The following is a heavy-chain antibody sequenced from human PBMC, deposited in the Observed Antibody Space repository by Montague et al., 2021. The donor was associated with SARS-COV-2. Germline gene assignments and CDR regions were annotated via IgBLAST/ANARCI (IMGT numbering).Heavy chain of an antibody. D-gene: IGHD2-8*02. CDR1: GFTFSYFE. Sequence: SLRLSCAASGFTFSYFEMNWVRQAPGKGLEWISYISCAGTTIYYADSVKGRFTISRDNAKNSLYLQMNSLRADDTAVYYCARDLVVTDGISDYWGQGTLVAVSS. CDR2: ISCAGTTI. V-gene: IGHV3-48*03. CDR3: ARDLVVTDGISDY. J-gene: IGHJ4*02.